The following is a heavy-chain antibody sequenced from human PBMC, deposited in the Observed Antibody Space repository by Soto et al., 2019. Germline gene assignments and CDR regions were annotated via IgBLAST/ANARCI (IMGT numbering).Heavy chain of an antibody. CDR3: ARVAKLRVGYNPFDY. CDR2: IYYSGST. CDR1: GGSISNYY. Sequence: PSETLSLTCTLSGGSISNYYWSWIRQPPGQELEWIGYIYYSGSTNYNPSLKSRVTLSLDTSKNQVSLELRSVTAADTAVYHCARVAKLRVGYNPFDYWGQGSPVTVS. D-gene: IGHD5-12*01. J-gene: IGHJ4*02. V-gene: IGHV4-59*01.